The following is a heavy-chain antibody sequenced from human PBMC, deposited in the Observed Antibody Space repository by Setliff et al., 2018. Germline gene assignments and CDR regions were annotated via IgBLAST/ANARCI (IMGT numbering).Heavy chain of an antibody. CDR2: LSWRGDNI. D-gene: IGHD2-15*01. J-gene: IGHJ4*02. CDR3: ARTCSGSGCYAGLES. Sequence: GGSLRLSCAASGFTFDDYGMSWVRQAPGKGLEWVSGLSWRGDNIGYADSVKGRFTISRDNAKNTLYLQMNSLRPEDTAVYYCARTCSGSGCYAGLESWGQGTPVTVSS. CDR1: GFTFDDYG. V-gene: IGHV3-20*04.